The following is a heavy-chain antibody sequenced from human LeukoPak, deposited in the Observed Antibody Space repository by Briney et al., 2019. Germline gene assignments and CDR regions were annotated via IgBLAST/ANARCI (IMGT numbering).Heavy chain of an antibody. D-gene: IGHD3-9*01. Sequence: GGSLRLSCAASGFTFSSYWMSWVRQAPGKGLEWVANIKQDGSEEYYVDSVKGRFTISRDNAKHSLYLQMNSLRAEDTAVYYCARVRERYFDWLPPDYWGQGTLVTVSS. CDR2: IKQDGSEE. J-gene: IGHJ4*02. V-gene: IGHV3-7*03. CDR3: ARVRERYFDWLPPDY. CDR1: GFTFSSYW.